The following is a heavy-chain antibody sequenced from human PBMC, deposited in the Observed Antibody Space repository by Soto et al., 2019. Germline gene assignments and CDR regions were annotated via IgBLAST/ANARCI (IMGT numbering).Heavy chain of an antibody. D-gene: IGHD5-18*01. CDR1: GGSISSSSYY. CDR3: ARGRDGYKVPLYYYGMDV. CDR2: IYYSGST. J-gene: IGHJ6*02. V-gene: IGHV4-39*01. Sequence: TSETLSLTCTVSGGSISSSSYYWGWIRQPPGKGLEWIGSIYYSGSTYYNPSLKSRVTISVDTSKNQFSLKLSSVTAADTAVYYCARGRDGYKVPLYYYGMDVWGQGTTVTVSS.